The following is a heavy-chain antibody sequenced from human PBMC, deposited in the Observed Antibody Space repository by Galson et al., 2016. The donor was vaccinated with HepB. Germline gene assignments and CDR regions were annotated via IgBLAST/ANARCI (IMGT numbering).Heavy chain of an antibody. CDR1: GVDFSSYR. V-gene: IGHV3-21*01. J-gene: IGHJ3*02. CDR2: ISSSSNFI. CDR3: ARDRGPFDAFDI. Sequence: SLRLSCAASGVDFSSYRMNWVRQAPGKGLDWVATISSSSNFIYYADSVKGRFTISRDNAEDSLDLQMNSLRAEDTAVYYCARDRGPFDAFDIWGRGTMVTVSS. D-gene: IGHD3-10*01.